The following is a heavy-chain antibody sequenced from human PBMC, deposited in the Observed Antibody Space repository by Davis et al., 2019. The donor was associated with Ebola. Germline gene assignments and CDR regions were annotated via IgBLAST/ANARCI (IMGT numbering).Heavy chain of an antibody. Sequence: GESLKISCAASGFTFSSYGMHWVRQAPGKGLEWVAVIWYDGSNKYYADSVKGRFTISRDNSKNTLYLQMNSLRAEDTAVYYCAKGGRWLQDPFDYWGQGTLVTVSS. CDR3: AKGGRWLQDPFDY. V-gene: IGHV3-33*06. D-gene: IGHD5-24*01. J-gene: IGHJ4*02. CDR1: GFTFSSYG. CDR2: IWYDGSNK.